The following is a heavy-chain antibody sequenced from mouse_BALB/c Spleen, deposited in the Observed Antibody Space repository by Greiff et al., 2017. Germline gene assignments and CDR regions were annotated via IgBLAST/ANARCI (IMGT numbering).Heavy chain of an antibody. CDR2: IDPSNGNT. CDR1: GFNINDAY. J-gene: IGHJ3*01. V-gene: IGHV14-3*02. Sequence: VQLQQSGAELVKPGASVKLSCTASGFNINDAYMYWVKQRLEQGLEWIVRIDPSNGNTKYDPKFQGRATITADTSSNTAYLQLSSLTSEDTAAYYYGQREFAYWGQGTLVTVSA. CDR3: GQREFAY.